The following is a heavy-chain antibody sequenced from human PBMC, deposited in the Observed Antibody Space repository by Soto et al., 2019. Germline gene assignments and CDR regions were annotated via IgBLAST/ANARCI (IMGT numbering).Heavy chain of an antibody. CDR2: IHNSGST. CDR3: ASTKTYYDILSGYSPHNWSDP. D-gene: IGHD3-9*01. CDR1: GGSIGSYC. V-gene: IGHV4-59*01. Sequence: LQTLSLTCTVSGGSIGSYCGSWIRQPPGKGLEWIAHIHNSGSTIYNPSLKSRVTMSVDSSRNQFSLKLNSVTAADTAVYYCASTKTYYDILSGYSPHNWSDPWGQGTLVPVSS. J-gene: IGHJ5*02.